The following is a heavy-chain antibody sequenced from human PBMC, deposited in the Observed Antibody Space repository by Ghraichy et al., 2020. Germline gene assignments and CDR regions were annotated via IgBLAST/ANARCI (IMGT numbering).Heavy chain of an antibody. CDR2: IYYSGST. V-gene: IGHV4-39*01. D-gene: IGHD3-3*01. CDR3: ARQYDFWSGYDQDYGMDV. Sequence: SETLSLTCAVSGDYISRKFYYWGWIRQPPGKGLEWIGSIYYSGSTYYNPSLKSRLTMYVDTSKNQFSLKLTSLTAADTAVYYCARQYDFWSGYDQDYGMDVWGQGTTVTVSS. CDR1: GDYISRKFYY. J-gene: IGHJ6*02.